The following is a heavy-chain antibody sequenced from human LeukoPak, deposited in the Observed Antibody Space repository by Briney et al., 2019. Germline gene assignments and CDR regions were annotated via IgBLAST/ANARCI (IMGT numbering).Heavy chain of an antibody. Sequence: ASVKVSCKASGYTFTSYDINWVRQATGQGLEWMGWMNPNSGNTGYAQKFQGRVTITRNTSISTAYMELSSLRSEDTAVYYCARGWELLFMIHFDYWGQGTLVTVSS. J-gene: IGHJ4*02. CDR1: GYTFTSYD. V-gene: IGHV1-8*03. CDR2: MNPNSGNT. CDR3: ARGWELLFMIHFDY. D-gene: IGHD1-26*01.